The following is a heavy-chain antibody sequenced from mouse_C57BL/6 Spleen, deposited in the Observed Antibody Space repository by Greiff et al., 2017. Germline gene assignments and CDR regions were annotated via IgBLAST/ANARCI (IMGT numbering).Heavy chain of an antibody. D-gene: IGHD3-2*02. CDR3: ARRDSSGHFAY. Sequence: EVKLVESGGGLVKPGGSLKLSCAASGFTFSDYGMHWVRQAPEKGLEWVAYISSGSSTIYYADTVKGRFTISRDNAKNTLFLQMTSLRSEDTAMYYCARRDSSGHFAYWGQGTLVTVSA. CDR2: ISSGSSTI. J-gene: IGHJ3*01. CDR1: GFTFSDYG. V-gene: IGHV5-17*01.